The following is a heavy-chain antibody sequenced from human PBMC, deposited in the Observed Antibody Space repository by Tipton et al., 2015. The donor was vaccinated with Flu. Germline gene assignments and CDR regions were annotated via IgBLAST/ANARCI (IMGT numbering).Heavy chain of an antibody. Sequence: TLSLTCAVSGYSIRSGYYWDWIRQPPGKGLEWIGSIHQSGTTYYKSSLKSRATISVDTSKNHFSLKLTSVTAADTAVYYCARDRWEYASGFDSWGQGTLVTVSP. D-gene: IGHD2-2*01. V-gene: IGHV4-38-2*02. CDR2: IHQSGTT. CDR1: GYSIRSGYY. CDR3: ARDRWEYASGFDS. J-gene: IGHJ4*02.